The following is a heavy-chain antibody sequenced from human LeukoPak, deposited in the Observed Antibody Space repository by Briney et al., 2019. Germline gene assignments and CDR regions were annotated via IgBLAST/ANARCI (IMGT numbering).Heavy chain of an antibody. Sequence: SEKVSCKASGGTFSSYAISWVRQAPGQGLEWMGGIIPIFGTANYPQKLQDRVTITTDESTSTAYMELSSLRSEDTAVYYCARATPYYDFWSGHGGFDYWGQGTLVTVSS. CDR1: GGTFSSYA. CDR2: IIPIFGTA. D-gene: IGHD3-3*01. CDR3: ARATPYYDFWSGHGGFDY. V-gene: IGHV1-69*05. J-gene: IGHJ4*02.